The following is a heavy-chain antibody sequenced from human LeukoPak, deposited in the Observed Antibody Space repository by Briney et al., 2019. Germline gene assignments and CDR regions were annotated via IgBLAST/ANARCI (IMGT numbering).Heavy chain of an antibody. CDR1: GGSFSGYY. CDR3: ARPMVRGPLQKYWHFDL. D-gene: IGHD3-10*01. CDR2: INHLGST. V-gene: IGHV4-34*01. J-gene: IGHJ2*01. Sequence: SETLSLTCAVYGGSFSGYYWTWIRQPPGKGLEWIGEINHLGSTNNNPSLKSRVTISVDTSKNQVSLKLTSVTAADTAVYFCARPMVRGPLQKYWHFDLWGRGTLVTVSS.